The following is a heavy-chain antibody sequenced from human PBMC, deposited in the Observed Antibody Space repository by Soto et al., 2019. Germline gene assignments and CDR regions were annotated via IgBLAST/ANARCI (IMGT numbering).Heavy chain of an antibody. Sequence: PGGSLRLSCAASGFTVSSNYMSWVRQAPGKGLEWVSVIYSGGSTYYADSVRDRFTISRDNSKNTLYLQMKSLRAEDTAVYYCARDPPATRHGMDVWGQGTTVTVSS. V-gene: IGHV3-53*01. CDR1: GFTVSSNY. J-gene: IGHJ6*02. CDR2: IYSGGST. CDR3: ARDPPATRHGMDV.